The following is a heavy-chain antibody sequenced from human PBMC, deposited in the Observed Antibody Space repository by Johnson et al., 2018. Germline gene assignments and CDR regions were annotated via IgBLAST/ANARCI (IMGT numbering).Heavy chain of an antibody. V-gene: IGHV1-69*01. Sequence: QVQLVQSGAEVKKPGSSVKVSCKASGGTFSSSGISWVRQAPGQGLEWMGGIIPMLGTTNYAQKFQDRVTITGDESTTTAYLELSSLRSADTAVYYCARDLVGHTNYYGMDVWGQGTTVTVSS. D-gene: IGHD1-26*01. CDR1: GGTFSSSG. J-gene: IGHJ6*02. CDR2: IIPMLGTT. CDR3: ARDLVGHTNYYGMDV.